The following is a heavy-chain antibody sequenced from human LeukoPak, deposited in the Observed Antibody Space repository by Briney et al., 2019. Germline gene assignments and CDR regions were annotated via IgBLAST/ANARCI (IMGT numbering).Heavy chain of an antibody. Sequence: QPGGSLRLSCAASGFTFSSYAMHWVRQAPGKGLEWVAVISYDGSNKYYADSVKGRFTISRDNSKNTLYLQMNSLRAEDTAVYYCARATRKIVATIPDYWGQGTLVTVSS. CDR2: ISYDGSNK. D-gene: IGHD5-12*01. J-gene: IGHJ4*02. CDR3: ARATRKIVATIPDY. V-gene: IGHV3-30*01. CDR1: GFTFSSYA.